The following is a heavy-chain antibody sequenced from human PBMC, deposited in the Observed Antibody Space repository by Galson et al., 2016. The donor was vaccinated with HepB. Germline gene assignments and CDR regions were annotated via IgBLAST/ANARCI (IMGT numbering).Heavy chain of an antibody. J-gene: IGHJ4*01. Sequence: SLRLSCAASGFTGFTFSSYWMHWVRQAPGKGLVWVSRISLDGSVTIYGDSVKGRFSTSRDNAENTLFLQMNSLRVEDTAVYYCGASRDGYIDYWGQGALVTISS. D-gene: IGHD5-24*01. CDR1: GFTGFTFSSYW. CDR2: ISLDGSVT. CDR3: GASRDGYIDY. V-gene: IGHV3-74*01.